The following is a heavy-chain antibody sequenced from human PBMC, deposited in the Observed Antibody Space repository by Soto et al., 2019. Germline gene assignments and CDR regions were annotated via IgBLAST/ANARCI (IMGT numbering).Heavy chain of an antibody. CDR1: GGSISSYY. CDR2: IYYSGST. D-gene: IGHD4-4*01. Sequence: PSETLSLTCTVSGGSISSYYWSWIRQPPGKGLEWIGYIYYSGSTTYNPSLKSRVTISVDTSKNQFSLKLSSVTAADTAVYYCASEKRVTEGYYYYGMDVWGQGTTVTVSS. CDR3: ASEKRVTEGYYYYGMDV. J-gene: IGHJ6*02. V-gene: IGHV4-59*01.